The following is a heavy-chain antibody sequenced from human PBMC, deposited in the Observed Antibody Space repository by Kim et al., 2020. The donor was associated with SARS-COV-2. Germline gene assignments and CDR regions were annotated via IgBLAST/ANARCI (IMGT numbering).Heavy chain of an antibody. D-gene: IGHD5-18*01. J-gene: IGHJ6*03. CDR3: ARGVRYSYTVYYMDV. Sequence: PSLKSRVTMSVDTSKNQFSLKLSSVTAADTAVYYCARGVRYSYTVYYMDVWGKGTTVTVSS. V-gene: IGHV4-4*07.